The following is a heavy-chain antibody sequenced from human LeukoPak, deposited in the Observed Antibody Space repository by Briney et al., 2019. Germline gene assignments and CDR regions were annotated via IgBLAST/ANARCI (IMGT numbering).Heavy chain of an antibody. CDR2: IRYDGSRK. CDR3: ASSASGWAPPEYYFDY. V-gene: IGHV3-30*02. J-gene: IGHJ4*02. CDR1: GFSFSSFG. D-gene: IGHD6-19*01. Sequence: GGSLRLSCAASGFSFSSFGMHWVRQAPGKGLEWVTSIRYDGSRKHYTDSVKGRFTISRDNSKNTLYLQMNSLRDEDTAVYYSASSASGWAPPEYYFDYWGQGTLVTVSS.